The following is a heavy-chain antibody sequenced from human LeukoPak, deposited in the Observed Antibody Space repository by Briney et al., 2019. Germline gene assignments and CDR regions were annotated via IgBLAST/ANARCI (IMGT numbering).Heavy chain of an antibody. Sequence: SETLSLTCAVYGGSFSGYYWSWIRQPPGKGLEWIGEINHSGSTNYNPSLKSRVTISVDTSKNQFSLKLSSVTAADTAVYYCARFEFGDLYFDYWGQGTLVTVSS. CDR2: INHSGST. CDR3: ARFEFGDLYFDY. D-gene: IGHD4-17*01. V-gene: IGHV4-34*01. J-gene: IGHJ4*02. CDR1: GGSFSGYY.